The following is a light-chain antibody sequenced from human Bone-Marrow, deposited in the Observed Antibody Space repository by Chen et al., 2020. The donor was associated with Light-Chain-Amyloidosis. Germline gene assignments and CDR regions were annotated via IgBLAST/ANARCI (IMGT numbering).Light chain of an antibody. Sequence: QSALTQPASVSGSPGQSITISCTGTRSDVRSYNYVSWYQPHPRKAPKLMICEVSNRPSGVSDRFSGSKSGNTASLTISGLQAEDEADYYCSSFTSSTTWVFGGGTKLTVL. CDR2: EVS. J-gene: IGLJ3*02. CDR3: SSFTSSTTWV. V-gene: IGLV2-14*01. CDR1: RSDVRSYNY.